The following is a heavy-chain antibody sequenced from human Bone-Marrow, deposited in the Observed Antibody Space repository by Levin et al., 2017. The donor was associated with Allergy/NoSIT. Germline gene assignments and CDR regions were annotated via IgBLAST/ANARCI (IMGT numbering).Heavy chain of an antibody. V-gene: IGHV3-74*01. J-gene: IGHJ6*04. Sequence: GGSLRLSCAASRFTFNTYWMYWVRRAPGKGLVWVSRINSDGNITNYADSVKGRFTISRDNAKNTLYLQMNSLRAEDTAVYYCARKYYLRSGPAEVARDGMDVWGKGSTVTVSA. CDR2: INSDGNIT. D-gene: IGHD3-3*01. CDR3: ARKYYLRSGPAEVARDGMDV. CDR1: RFTFNTYW.